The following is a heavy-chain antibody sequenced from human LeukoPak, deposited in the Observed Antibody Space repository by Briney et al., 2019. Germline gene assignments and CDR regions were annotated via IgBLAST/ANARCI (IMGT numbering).Heavy chain of an antibody. Sequence: QPGRSLRLSCAASGFTFSDYAMHWVRQAPGKGLEWVAVLSYVGTNKYYADSVKGRFTISRDNSKNTMFLQMNSLRAEDTAVYHCARDRSGYANNAFDFWGQGTMVTVSS. CDR2: LSYVGTNK. D-gene: IGHD3-3*01. V-gene: IGHV3-30-3*01. CDR3: ARDRSGYANNAFDF. CDR1: GFTFSDYA. J-gene: IGHJ3*01.